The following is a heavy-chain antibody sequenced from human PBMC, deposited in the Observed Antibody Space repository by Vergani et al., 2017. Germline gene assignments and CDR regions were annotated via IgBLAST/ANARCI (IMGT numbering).Heavy chain of an antibody. CDR3: ARETVLPSQGWELADTRYYFDY. D-gene: IGHD1-26*01. J-gene: IGHJ4*02. V-gene: IGHV1-18*01. Sequence: QVQLVQSGAEVKKPGASVKVSCKASGYTFTSYGISWVRQAPGQGLEWRGWISAYNGNTNYAQKLQGRVTMTTDTSTSTTYMELRSLRSDDTAVYYCARETVLPSQGWELADTRYYFDYWGQGTLVTVSS. CDR1: GYTFTSYG. CDR2: ISAYNGNT.